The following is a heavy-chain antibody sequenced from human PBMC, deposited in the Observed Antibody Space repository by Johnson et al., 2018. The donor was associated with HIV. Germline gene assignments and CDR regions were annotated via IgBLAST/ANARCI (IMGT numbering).Heavy chain of an antibody. D-gene: IGHD7-27*01. J-gene: IGHJ3*02. V-gene: IGHV3-33*01. CDR2: MWYDGSNK. CDR1: GFSVRNYG. Sequence: QVQLVESGGGVVLPGRSLGLSCAASGFSVRNYGMHWVRQAPGKRLEWVAVMWYDGSNKYYADSVKGRFTISRDNSKNTLYLQMNSLRAEDTAVYYCARAIRSLGINTGYDAFDIWGQGTMVTVSS. CDR3: ARAIRSLGINTGYDAFDI.